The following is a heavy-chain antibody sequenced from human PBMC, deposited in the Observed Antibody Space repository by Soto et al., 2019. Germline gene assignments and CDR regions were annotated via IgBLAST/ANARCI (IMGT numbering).Heavy chain of an antibody. D-gene: IGHD4-17*01. CDR1: GGSISSGGYY. V-gene: IGHV4-31*03. Sequence: TLSLTCTVSGGSISSGGYYWSWIRQHPGKGLEWIGYIYYSGSTYYNPSLKSRVTISVDTSKNQFSLKLSSVTAADTAVYYCARFTTVTSHDYWGQGTLVTVSS. J-gene: IGHJ4*02. CDR2: IYYSGST. CDR3: ARFTTVTSHDY.